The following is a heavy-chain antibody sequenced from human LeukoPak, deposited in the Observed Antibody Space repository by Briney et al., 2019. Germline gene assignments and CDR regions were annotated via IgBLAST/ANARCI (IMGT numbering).Heavy chain of an antibody. Sequence: PSETLSLTCTVSGGSISSHYWTWIRQSPGKGLEWIGYISYSGSTNYNPSLKSRVTLSVDTSKNQFSLKLRSVTAADTAVYYCARHPTTVTKGFDIWGQGTMVTVSS. J-gene: IGHJ3*02. CDR2: ISYSGST. D-gene: IGHD4-17*01. V-gene: IGHV4-59*11. CDR1: GGSISSHY. CDR3: ARHPTTVTKGFDI.